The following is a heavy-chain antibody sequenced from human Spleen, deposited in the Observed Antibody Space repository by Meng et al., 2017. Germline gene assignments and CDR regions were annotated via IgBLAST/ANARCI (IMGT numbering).Heavy chain of an antibody. D-gene: IGHD3-22*01. J-gene: IGHJ3*02. V-gene: IGHV3-20*04. CDR3: ARDRENYYDSSGYYPHAYDI. CDR2: INWNGGSI. Sequence: GESLKISCAASGFTFSNYWMHWVRQAPGKGLVWVSDINWNGGSIHYADSVKGRFTISRDNAKNSLYLQMNSLRVEDTAVYYCARDRENYYDSSGYYPHAYDIWGQGTMVTVSS. CDR1: GFTFSNYW.